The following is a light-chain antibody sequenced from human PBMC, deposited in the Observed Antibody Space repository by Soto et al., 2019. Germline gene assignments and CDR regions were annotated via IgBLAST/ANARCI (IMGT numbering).Light chain of an antibody. CDR3: QQYGSSGT. CDR2: GAS. Sequence: EIVLTQSPGTLSLSPGERATLSCRASQSVSSSYLACYQQKPGQAPRLLIYGASSRATGIPDRFSGSGSGTEFTLTISRLEPEDFAVDYCQQYGSSGTFGQGTKVDNK. V-gene: IGKV3-20*01. CDR1: QSVSSSY. J-gene: IGKJ1*01.